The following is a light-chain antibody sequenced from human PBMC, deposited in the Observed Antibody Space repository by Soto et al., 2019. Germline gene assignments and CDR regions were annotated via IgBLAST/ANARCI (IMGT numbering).Light chain of an antibody. CDR2: SNA. V-gene: IGLV1-40*01. Sequence: QSVLTQPPSVSEAPGHRVTISCTGTSSDIGAGYDVHWYQQLPGAAPKLLIYSNAIRPSGVPDRFSASKSGTSASLAITGLRAEDEADYYCQSYDSSLTTYVFGTGTKLPVL. J-gene: IGLJ1*01. CDR1: SSDIGAGYD. CDR3: QSYDSSLTTYV.